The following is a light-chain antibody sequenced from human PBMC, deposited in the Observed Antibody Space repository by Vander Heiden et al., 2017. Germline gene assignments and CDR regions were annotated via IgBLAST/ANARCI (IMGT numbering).Light chain of an antibody. CDR2: QDS. Sequence: SYELTQPPSAYVAPGQTASITCSGDNIGDKYACWYQQKPGQSPVLVIYQDSKRPSGIPERFSGSNSGNTATLTISGTQAMDEADYYCQAWDSSTVVFGGGTKLTVL. J-gene: IGLJ2*01. CDR1: NIGDKY. V-gene: IGLV3-1*01. CDR3: QAWDSSTVV.